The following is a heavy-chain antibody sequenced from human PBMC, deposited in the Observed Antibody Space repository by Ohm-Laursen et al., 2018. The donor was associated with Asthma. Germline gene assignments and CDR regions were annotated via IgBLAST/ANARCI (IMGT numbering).Heavy chain of an antibody. Sequence: TLSLTCTVAGDSISSGDNYWSWIRQHPGKGLEWISYIYYTGNTYYNPSLRSRITMSVDTSKNQFSLRLSSVTAADTAVYYCARDPYGSGTYYNVFRFDYWGQGTLVTVSS. CDR2: IYYTGNT. CDR3: ARDPYGSGTYYNVFRFDY. CDR1: GDSISSGDNY. J-gene: IGHJ4*02. V-gene: IGHV4-31*03. D-gene: IGHD3-10*01.